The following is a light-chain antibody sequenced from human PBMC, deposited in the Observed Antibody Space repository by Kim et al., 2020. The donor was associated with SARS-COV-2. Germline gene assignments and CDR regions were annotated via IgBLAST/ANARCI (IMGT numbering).Light chain of an antibody. Sequence: DIQMTQSPSSLSASVGDRVTITCQASQDISNYLNWYQQKPGKAPKVLIYDASKLETGVPSRFSGSGSGTDFTLTISSLQPDDIATYYCQQYDSFLFTFGGGTKVDIK. J-gene: IGKJ4*01. CDR2: DAS. V-gene: IGKV1-33*01. CDR1: QDISNY. CDR3: QQYDSFLFT.